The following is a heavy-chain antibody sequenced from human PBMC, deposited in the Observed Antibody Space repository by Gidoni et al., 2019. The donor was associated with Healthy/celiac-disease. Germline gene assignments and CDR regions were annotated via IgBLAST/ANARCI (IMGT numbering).Heavy chain of an antibody. Sequence: EVQLVESGGGLVQPGGSLRLSCAASGVTFSSYELNWVRQAPGKGLEWVSYIRSSGSTIYDADSVKGRFTISRDNAKNSLYLQMKSLRVEDTAVYYCAREFGFRGFDPWGQGTLVTVSS. V-gene: IGHV3-48*03. CDR3: AREFGFRGFDP. CDR2: IRSSGSTI. J-gene: IGHJ5*02. CDR1: GVTFSSYE. D-gene: IGHD3-10*01.